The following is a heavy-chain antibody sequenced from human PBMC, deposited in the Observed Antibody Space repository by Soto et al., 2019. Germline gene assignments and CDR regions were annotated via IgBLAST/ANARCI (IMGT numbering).Heavy chain of an antibody. Sequence: HPGGSLRLSCAASGFTFSSYAMSWVRQAPGKGLEWVSAISGSGGSTYYADSVKGRFTISRDNSKNTLYLQMNSLRAEDTAVYYCAKEGDDEAVADLVSYFDYWGQGTLVTVSS. J-gene: IGHJ4*02. D-gene: IGHD6-19*01. CDR3: AKEGDDEAVADLVSYFDY. V-gene: IGHV3-23*01. CDR2: ISGSGGST. CDR1: GFTFSSYA.